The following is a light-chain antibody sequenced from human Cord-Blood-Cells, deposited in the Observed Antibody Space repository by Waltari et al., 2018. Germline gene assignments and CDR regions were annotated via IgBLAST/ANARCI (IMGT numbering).Light chain of an antibody. J-gene: IGKJ1*01. V-gene: IGKV3-20*01. CDR2: GAS. CDR3: QQYGSSQT. CDR1: QSVSSSY. Sequence: PGTLSLSPGERATLSCRASQSVSSSYLAWYQQKPGQAPRLLIYGASSRATGIPDRFSGSGSGTDFTLTISRLEPEDFAVYYCQQYGSSQTFGQGTKVEIK.